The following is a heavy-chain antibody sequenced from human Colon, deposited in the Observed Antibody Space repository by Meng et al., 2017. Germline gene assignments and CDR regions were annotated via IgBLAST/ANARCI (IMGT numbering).Heavy chain of an antibody. V-gene: IGHV4-59*02. D-gene: IGHD2-15*01. CDR2: IYNTGST. CDR1: GASVGGDY. CDR3: ARGPPAAS. Sequence: SETLSLTCTVSGASVGGDYWSWIRQPPGKGLEWIGYIYNTGSTNYNPSLKSRVTISIDTSKSQFSLELSSVTAADTAVYYCARGPPAASWGPGTLVTVCS. J-gene: IGHJ5*02.